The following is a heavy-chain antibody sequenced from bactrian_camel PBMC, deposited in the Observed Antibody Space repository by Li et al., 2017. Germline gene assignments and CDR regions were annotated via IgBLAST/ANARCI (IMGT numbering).Heavy chain of an antibody. CDR1: VNSNNLNC. J-gene: IGHJ4*01. Sequence: HVQLVESGGGSVQAGGSLNLSCAATVNSNNLNCMGWFRQAPGKEREGVACIDTDGSTFYADSVKGRFTISRDNAKNTLYLQLNSLKTEDTAMYYCVNGASDVGYNYWGQGTQVTVS. CDR2: IDTDGST. CDR3: VNGASDVGYNY. D-gene: IGHD3*01. V-gene: IGHV3S53*01.